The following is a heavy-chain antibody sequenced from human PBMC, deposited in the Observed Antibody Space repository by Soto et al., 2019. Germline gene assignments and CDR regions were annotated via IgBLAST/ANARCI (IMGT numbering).Heavy chain of an antibody. V-gene: IGHV1-69*06. J-gene: IGHJ6*02. D-gene: IGHD6-13*01. Sequence: SVNLSCKASGGTFSSYAISWVRQAPGQGLEWMGGIIPIFGTANYAQKFQGRVTVTADKSTSTAYMELSSLRSEDTAVYYCARVVKVYSISSYYNYYYYDVLYFCGQGSSVTGS. CDR2: IIPIFGTA. CDR1: GGTFSSYA. CDR3: ARVVKVYSISSYYNYYYYDVLYF.